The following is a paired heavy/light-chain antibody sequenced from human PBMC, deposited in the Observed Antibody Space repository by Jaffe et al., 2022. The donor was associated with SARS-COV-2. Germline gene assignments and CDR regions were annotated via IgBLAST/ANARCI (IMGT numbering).Light chain of an antibody. Sequence: DILMTQSPLSLPVTPGEPASISCRSNRSLLHRNGYNYLDWYLQKPGQSPQLLIYLGSNRASGVPDRFSGSGSGTDFTLRISRVEADDVGVYYCMQALQTPPYTFGQGTKLEIK. CDR1: RSLLHRNGYNY. CDR2: LGS. J-gene: IGKJ2*01. CDR3: MQALQTPPYT. V-gene: IGKV2-28*01.
Heavy chain of an antibody. J-gene: IGHJ6*02. CDR1: GFTFSTFA. V-gene: IGHV3-30-3*01. CDR2: ISHDSTTT. CDR3: ARAKWGFTSDFYYYYGMDV. Sequence: QVELVESGGGVVQPGRSLRLSCAASGFTFSTFAMHWVRQAPGKRLQWVSLISHDSTTTFYTDSVKGRFTISRDNSNNRLDLQMNSLRVEDTAVYYCARAKWGFTSDFYYYYGMDVWGQGITVTVSS. D-gene: IGHD3-10*01.